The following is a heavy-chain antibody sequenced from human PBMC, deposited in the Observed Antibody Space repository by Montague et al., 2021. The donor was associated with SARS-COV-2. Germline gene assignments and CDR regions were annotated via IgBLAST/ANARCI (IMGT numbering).Heavy chain of an antibody. CDR2: ITDEGKT. CDR3: ARGRPVRGTLRHVEWFTSGAIDN. D-gene: IGHD3-3*01. V-gene: IGHV4-34*01. Sequence: SETLSLTCAVYRGSFSGFFWTWIRQAPGKGLEWIGEITDEGKTNYSPSLKARVAMSVDKSKNQISLALRSVTAADTAVYYCARGRPVRGTLRHVEWFTSGAIDNWGQGRLVTVSS. CDR1: RGSFSGFF. J-gene: IGHJ3*02.